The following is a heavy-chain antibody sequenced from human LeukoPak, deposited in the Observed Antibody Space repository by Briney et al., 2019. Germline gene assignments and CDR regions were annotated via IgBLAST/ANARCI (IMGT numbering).Heavy chain of an antibody. Sequence: PSETLSLTCAVYGGSFSGYYWSWIRQPPGKGLEWIGEINHSVSTHYNPSLKSRVTISVDTSKNQFSLKLSSVTAADTAVYYCARHENDPDFDNWFDPWGQGTLVTVSS. J-gene: IGHJ5*02. CDR2: INHSVST. D-gene: IGHD1-1*01. CDR3: ARHENDPDFDNWFDP. CDR1: GGSFSGYY. V-gene: IGHV4-34*01.